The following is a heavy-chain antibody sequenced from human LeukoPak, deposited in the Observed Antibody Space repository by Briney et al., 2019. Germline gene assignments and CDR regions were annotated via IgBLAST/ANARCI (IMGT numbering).Heavy chain of an antibody. J-gene: IGHJ5*02. CDR2: IYYSGST. D-gene: IGHD1-26*01. CDR1: GGSISSYY. Sequence: SETLSLTCTVSGGSISSYYWGWIRQSPGKGLECIGYIYYSGSTNYNPSLKSRVTISVDTSKNQFSLKLSSVTAADTAVYYCARRRVLGRDWFDPWGQGTLVTVSS. CDR3: ARRRVLGRDWFDP. V-gene: IGHV4-59*01.